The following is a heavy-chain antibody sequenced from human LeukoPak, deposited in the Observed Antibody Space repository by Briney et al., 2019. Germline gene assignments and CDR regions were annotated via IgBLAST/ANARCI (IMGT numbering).Heavy chain of an antibody. D-gene: IGHD6-13*01. CDR3: AKDEGIAAAGTGLDY. CDR1: GYTFTSYY. Sequence: ASVKVSCKASGYTFTSYYMHWVRQAPGQGLEWMGIINPSGGSTSYAQKFQGRVTMTRDTSTSTVYMELSSLRSEDTAVYYCAKDEGIAAAGTGLDYWGQGTLVTVSS. CDR2: INPSGGST. J-gene: IGHJ4*02. V-gene: IGHV1-46*01.